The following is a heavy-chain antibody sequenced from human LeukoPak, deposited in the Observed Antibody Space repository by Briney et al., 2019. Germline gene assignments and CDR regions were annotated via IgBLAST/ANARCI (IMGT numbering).Heavy chain of an antibody. J-gene: IGHJ4*02. D-gene: IGHD5-12*01. CDR3: AKDRYGVSGYDYTSDY. CDR2: ISYDGSNK. CDR1: GFTFSSYG. Sequence: PGRSLRLSCAASGFTFSSYGMHWVRQAPGKGLEWVSVISYDGSNKYYADSVKGRFTISRDNSKNTLYLQMNSLRAEDTAVYYCAKDRYGVSGYDYTSDYWGQGTLVTVSS. V-gene: IGHV3-30*18.